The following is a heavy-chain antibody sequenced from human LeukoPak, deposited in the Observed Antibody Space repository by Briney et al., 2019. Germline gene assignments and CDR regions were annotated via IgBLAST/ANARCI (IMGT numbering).Heavy chain of an antibody. V-gene: IGHV3-21*01. Sequence: AGGSLRLSCAASGFTFSSYAMSWVRQAPGKGLEWVSSISSSSSYIYYADSVKGRFTISRDDAKNSLYLQMDSLTAGDTAVYYCVRDDSAWLYWGQGALVTVS. J-gene: IGHJ4*02. CDR1: GFTFSSYA. CDR2: ISSSSSYI. D-gene: IGHD2-15*01. CDR3: VRDDSAWLY.